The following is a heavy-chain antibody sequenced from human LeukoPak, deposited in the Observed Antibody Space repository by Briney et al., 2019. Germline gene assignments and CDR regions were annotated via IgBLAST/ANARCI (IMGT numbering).Heavy chain of an antibody. CDR2: INHSGST. Sequence: SETLSLNCAVYGGSFSGYYWSWIRQPPGKGLEWIGEINHSGSTNYNPSLKSRVTISVDTSKNQFSLKLSSVTAADTAVYYCARGPYLLYSSSWEFDYWGQGTLVTVSS. J-gene: IGHJ4*02. V-gene: IGHV4-34*01. D-gene: IGHD6-13*01. CDR3: ARGPYLLYSSSWEFDY. CDR1: GGSFSGYY.